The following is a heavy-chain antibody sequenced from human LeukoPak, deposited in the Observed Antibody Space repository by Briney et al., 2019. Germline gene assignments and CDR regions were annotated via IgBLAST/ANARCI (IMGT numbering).Heavy chain of an antibody. V-gene: IGHV3-53*01. CDR3: ARDGFFGGRVDTFDI. Sequence: GGSLRLSCAASGFTVSSNYMSWVRQAPGKGLEWVSVIYSGSSTYYADSVKGRFTISRDNSKNTLYLEMNSLRAEDTAVYYCARDGFFGGRVDTFDIWGQGTMVTVSS. J-gene: IGHJ3*02. D-gene: IGHD3-3*01. CDR2: IYSGSST. CDR1: GFTVSSNY.